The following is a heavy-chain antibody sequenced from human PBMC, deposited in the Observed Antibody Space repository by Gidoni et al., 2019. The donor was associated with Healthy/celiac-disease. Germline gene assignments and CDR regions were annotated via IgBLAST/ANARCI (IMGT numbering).Heavy chain of an antibody. CDR3: ARAQNGAVAGTGLIVVRGGLVY. V-gene: IGHV1-2*06. CDR2: INPNSGGT. CDR1: GYTFTGYY. D-gene: IGHD6-19*01. Sequence: QVQLVQSGAEVKKPGASVKVSCKASGYTFTGYYMHWVRQAPGQGLEWMGRINPNSGGTNYAQKFQGRVTMTRDTSISTAYMELSRLRSDDTAVYYCARAQNGAVAGTGLIVVRGGLVYWGQGTLVTVSS. J-gene: IGHJ4*02.